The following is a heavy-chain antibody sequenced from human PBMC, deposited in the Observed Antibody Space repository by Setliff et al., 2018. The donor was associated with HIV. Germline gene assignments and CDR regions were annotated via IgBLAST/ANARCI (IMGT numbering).Heavy chain of an antibody. V-gene: IGHV4-39*01. CDR1: GGSISSSGPGYY. CDR3: ARSQPDTIFGVVIFDY. Sequence: SETLSLTCTVSGGSISSSGPGYYWGWVRQAPGGELEWIGSVYYSGSTYYNPSLKSRVTISFDTSKNQLSLRLASMTAADTAVYYCARSQPDTIFGVVIFDYWGQGKMVTVSS. D-gene: IGHD3-3*01. J-gene: IGHJ4*02. CDR2: VYYSGST.